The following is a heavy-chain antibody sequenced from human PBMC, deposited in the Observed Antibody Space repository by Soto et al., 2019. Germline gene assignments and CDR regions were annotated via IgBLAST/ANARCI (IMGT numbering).Heavy chain of an antibody. D-gene: IGHD2-15*01. Sequence: SQTLSLTCAISGDSVSSDTSAWIWIRQSPSRGLEWLGRTYYKSKWNNDYALSVKSRITISPDTSQNQFSLDLDSVTPEDTAVYYGVGVTCYRGMDVWGQGTTVTVSS. CDR2: TYYKSKWNN. CDR3: VGVTCYRGMDV. V-gene: IGHV6-1*01. J-gene: IGHJ6*02. CDR1: GDSVSSDTSA.